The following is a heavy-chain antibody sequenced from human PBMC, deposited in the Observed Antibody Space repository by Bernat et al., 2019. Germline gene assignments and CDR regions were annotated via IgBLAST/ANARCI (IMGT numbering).Heavy chain of an antibody. J-gene: IGHJ4*02. CDR2: INHSGST. V-gene: IGHV4-34*01. Sequence: QVQLQQWGAGLLKPSETLSLTCAVYGGSFSGYYWSWIRQPPGKGLEWIGEINHSGSTNYNPYLKSRVTISVDTSKNQFSLKLSSVTAADTAVYYCARVRSDWSGYYLDYWGQGTLVTVSS. D-gene: IGHD3-3*01. CDR1: GGSFSGYY. CDR3: ARVRSDWSGYYLDY.